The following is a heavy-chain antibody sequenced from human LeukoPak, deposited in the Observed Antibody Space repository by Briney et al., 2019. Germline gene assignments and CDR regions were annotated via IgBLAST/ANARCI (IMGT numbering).Heavy chain of an antibody. D-gene: IGHD1-1*01. CDR2: IYYSGST. CDR3: ARQSHNWNDPLYYFDY. V-gene: IGHV4-39*01. J-gene: IGHJ4*02. CDR1: GGSISSSSYY. Sequence: SETLSLTCTVSGGSISSSSYYWGWIRQPPGKGLEWIGSIYYSGSTYYNPSLKSRVTISVDTSKNQFSLKLSSVTAADTAVYYCARQSHNWNDPLYYFDYWGQGTLVTVSS.